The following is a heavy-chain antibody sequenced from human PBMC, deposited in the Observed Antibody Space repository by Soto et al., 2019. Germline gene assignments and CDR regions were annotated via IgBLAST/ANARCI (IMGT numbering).Heavy chain of an antibody. CDR1: GYIFTDYY. J-gene: IGHJ2*01. V-gene: IGHV1-2*04. D-gene: IGHD4-17*01. CDR2: INPNSGGT. Sequence: QVQLVQSGAEVKKPGASVKVSCKTSGYIFTDYYIHWVRQAPGQGLEWMGWINPNSGGTKYVQKFQGWVTLTRDTSINTGYMELSRLRSGDRAVYYFVRADSGIWTWHFDLWGRGTVVTVSS. CDR3: VRADSGIWTWHFDL.